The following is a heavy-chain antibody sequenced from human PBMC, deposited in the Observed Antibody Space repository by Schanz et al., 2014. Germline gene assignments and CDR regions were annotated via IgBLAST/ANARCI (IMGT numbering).Heavy chain of an antibody. CDR2: ISAGGGP. CDR1: GFTFSTYA. J-gene: IGHJ4*02. D-gene: IGHD2-15*01. V-gene: IGHV3-23*01. CDR3: VKDDRGDVVVVAANY. Sequence: EVQLLESGGGLVRPGGSLRLSCAASGFTFSTYAMTWVRQAPGKGLEWVSSISAGGGPFYADSVKGRFTISRDNSRNTVYLQMSSLRAEDTAVYYCVKDDRGDVVVVAANYWGQGAQXIVSS.